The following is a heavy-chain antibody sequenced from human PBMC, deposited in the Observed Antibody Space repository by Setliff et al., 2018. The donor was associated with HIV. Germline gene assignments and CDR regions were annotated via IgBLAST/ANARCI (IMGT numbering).Heavy chain of an antibody. Sequence: HPGGSLRLSCAASGFIFSNYAMQWVRQAPGKGLEWVAAITSDGSNEYYADSVKGRFTISRDNSKNTLYVQMNSLRVEDTAVYYCARDQLAMVRRNGMDVWGQGTTVTVSS. CDR1: GFIFSNYA. CDR2: ITSDGSNE. J-gene: IGHJ6*02. V-gene: IGHV3-30*04. CDR3: ARDQLAMVRRNGMDV. D-gene: IGHD3-10*01.